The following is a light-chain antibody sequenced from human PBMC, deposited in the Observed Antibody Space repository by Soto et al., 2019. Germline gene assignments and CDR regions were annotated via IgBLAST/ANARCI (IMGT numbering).Light chain of an antibody. V-gene: IGLV2-14*01. CDR3: SSHTTSNTQV. CDR2: EVS. Sequence: QSALTQPASVSGSPGQSITISCTGTSSDIGSYNYVSWYQQQPGNPPKLMIYEVSNRPSGVSNRFSGSKSGNTASLTISGLQAEDEADYYCSSHTTSNTQVFGGGTKLTVL. CDR1: SSDIGSYNY. J-gene: IGLJ3*02.